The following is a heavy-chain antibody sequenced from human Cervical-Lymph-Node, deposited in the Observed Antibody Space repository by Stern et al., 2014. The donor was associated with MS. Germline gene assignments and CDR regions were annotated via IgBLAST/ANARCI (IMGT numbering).Heavy chain of an antibody. V-gene: IGHV1-69*06. Sequence: QMQLVQSGAEVKKPGSSVKVSCKASGGTFTTHPITWVRQAPGQGLEWMGGIIAFLNTANYAQKVQGSITITADKSTGTTYMEISSLRSDDTAVYYCASSLVASGHWGQGTLVIVS. J-gene: IGHJ4*02. CDR3: ASSLVASGH. D-gene: IGHD2-8*02. CDR2: IIAFLNTA. CDR1: GGTFTTHP.